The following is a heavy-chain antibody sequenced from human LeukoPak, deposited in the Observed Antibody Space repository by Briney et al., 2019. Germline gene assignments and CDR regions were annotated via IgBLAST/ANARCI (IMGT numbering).Heavy chain of an antibody. J-gene: IGHJ4*02. Sequence: KPSETLSLTCAVYGGSFSGYYWSWIRQPPGKGLEWIGEINHSGSTNYNPSLKSRVTMSVDTSKNQFSLKLSSVTAADTAVYYCARGDSSGWPYYFDYWGQGTLVTVSS. V-gene: IGHV4-34*01. CDR3: ARGDSSGWPYYFDY. CDR2: INHSGST. CDR1: GGSFSGYY. D-gene: IGHD6-19*01.